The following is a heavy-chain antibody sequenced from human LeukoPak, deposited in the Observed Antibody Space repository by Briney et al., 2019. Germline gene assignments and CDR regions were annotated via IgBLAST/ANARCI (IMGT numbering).Heavy chain of an antibody. Sequence: SETLSLTCSVSGDSLSNYHWSWIRQAAGKGLEWIGQSHSSGRTNYNPPLESRVTVSIDTPENQFSLTIRSVTAADTAIYYCARRDFTSGWSFNYWGQGILVTVS. D-gene: IGHD6-19*01. J-gene: IGHJ4*02. CDR2: SHSSGRT. V-gene: IGHV4-4*07. CDR3: ARRDFTSGWSFNY. CDR1: GDSLSNYH.